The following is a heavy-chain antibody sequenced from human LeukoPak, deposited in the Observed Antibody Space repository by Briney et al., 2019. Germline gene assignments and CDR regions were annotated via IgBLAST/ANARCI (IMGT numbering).Heavy chain of an antibody. CDR1: GYTFTSYG. D-gene: IGHD4-17*01. CDR2: ISAYNGNT. J-gene: IGHJ6*02. CDR3: ARDKGATVTTFYYYYGMDV. Sequence: ASVKVSCKASGYTFTSYGISRVRQAPGQGLEWMGWISAYNGNTNYAQKLQGRVTMTTDTSTSTAYMELRSLRSDDTAVYYCARDKGATVTTFYYYYGMDVWGQGTTVTVSS. V-gene: IGHV1-18*01.